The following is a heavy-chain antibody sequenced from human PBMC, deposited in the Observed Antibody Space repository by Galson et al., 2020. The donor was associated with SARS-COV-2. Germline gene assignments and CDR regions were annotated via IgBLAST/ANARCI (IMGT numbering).Heavy chain of an antibody. D-gene: IGHD6-19*01. V-gene: IGHV3-30*04. CDR3: ARDVAGGGFDI. J-gene: IGHJ3*02. Sequence: QLGESLKLSCAASGFTFTNYAIHWVRQAPGKRLEWVAVISPEGRIEVYADSVKGRFTISRDNSENMLHLQMDSLRADDTAVYYCARDVAGGGFDIWGQGTMVSVSS. CDR2: ISPEGRIE. CDR1: GFTFTNYA.